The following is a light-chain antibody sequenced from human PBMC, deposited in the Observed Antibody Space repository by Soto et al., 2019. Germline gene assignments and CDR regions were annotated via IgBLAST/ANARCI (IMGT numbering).Light chain of an antibody. Sequence: QSVLTQPASVSGSPGQSITISCTGTSSDVGGYNYVSWYQQHPGKAPKLMIYDVSNRPSGVSNSFSGSTSANTASMTISALHAHDAANHYRTSYTSSSTRYVLGTGTKLT. CDR1: SSDVGGYNY. J-gene: IGLJ1*01. CDR2: DVS. V-gene: IGLV2-14*01. CDR3: TSYTSSSTRYV.